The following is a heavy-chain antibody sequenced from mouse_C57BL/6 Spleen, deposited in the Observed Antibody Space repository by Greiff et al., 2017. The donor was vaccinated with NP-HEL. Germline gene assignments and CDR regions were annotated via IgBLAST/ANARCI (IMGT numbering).Heavy chain of an antibody. CDR2: INPSSGYT. CDR3: ERTAAYYSNDYAMGC. CDR1: GYTFTSYW. J-gene: IGHJ4*01. Sequence: QVQLQQSGAELAKPGASVKLSCKASGYTFTSYWMHWVKQRPGQGLEWIGYINPSSGYTKYNQTFKDKATLTADKSSHTAYLQLSSLTYEYSAVYYCERTAAYYSNDYAMGCWGKGTSVTVAS. D-gene: IGHD2-5*01. V-gene: IGHV1-7*01.